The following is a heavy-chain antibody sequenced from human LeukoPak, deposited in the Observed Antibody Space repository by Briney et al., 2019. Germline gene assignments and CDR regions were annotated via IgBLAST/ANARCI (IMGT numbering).Heavy chain of an antibody. CDR3: ARDRGSSWYVDY. V-gene: IGHV1-2*02. Sequence: ASVKVSCKASRYIFTSYYIHWVRQAPGQGLEWMGWINPNSGGTNYAQKFQDRVTMTGDTSISTAYMELSRLRSDDTAVYYCARDRGSSWYVDYWGQGTLVTVSP. CDR2: INPNSGGT. J-gene: IGHJ4*02. D-gene: IGHD6-13*01. CDR1: RYIFTSYY.